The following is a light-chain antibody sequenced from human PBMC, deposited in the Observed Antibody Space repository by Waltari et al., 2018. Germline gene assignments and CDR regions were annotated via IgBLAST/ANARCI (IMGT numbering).Light chain of an antibody. CDR1: QSILFSSNNKNS. J-gene: IGKJ4*01. CDR3: QQYYTVPPT. V-gene: IGKV4-1*01. Sequence: DIAMTQSPESLAVSLGERATINCKSSQSILFSSNNKNSLAWYQRRPGQPPKLLIYWASTRQSGVPDRFSGSGFVTDFTLTIYSLQAEDVAVYYCQQYYTVPPTFGGGTKVEIK. CDR2: WAS.